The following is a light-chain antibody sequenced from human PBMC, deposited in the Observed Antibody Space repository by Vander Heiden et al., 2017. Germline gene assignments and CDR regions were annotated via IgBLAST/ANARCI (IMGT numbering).Light chain of an antibody. CDR1: QSVTSN. CDR3: QQYNNWPLYT. Sequence: ELVMTQSPATLSVSPGERATLSCRASQSVTSNLAWYQQKPGQAPRLLIYGASTRATGIPARFSGSGSGTELTLTISSLQSEDFAVYYCQQYNNWPLYTFGQGTKLEIK. J-gene: IGKJ2*01. V-gene: IGKV3-15*01. CDR2: GAS.